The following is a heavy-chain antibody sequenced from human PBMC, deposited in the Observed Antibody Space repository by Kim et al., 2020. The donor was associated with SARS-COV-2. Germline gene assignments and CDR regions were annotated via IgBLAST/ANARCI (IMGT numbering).Heavy chain of an antibody. CDR3: ARGLYRASSTSCCYYYGM. Sequence: SETLSLTCAVYGGSFSGYYWSWIRQPPGKGLEWIGEINHSGSTNYNPSLKSRVTISVDTSKNQFSLKLSSVTAADTAVYYCARGLYRASSTSCCYYYGM. J-gene: IGHJ6*01. V-gene: IGHV4-34*01. D-gene: IGHD2-2*01. CDR2: INHSGST. CDR1: GGSFSGYY.